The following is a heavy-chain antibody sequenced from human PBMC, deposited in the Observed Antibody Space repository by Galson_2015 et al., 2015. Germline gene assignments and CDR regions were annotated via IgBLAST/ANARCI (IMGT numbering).Heavy chain of an antibody. CDR2: IYYSGST. D-gene: IGHD3-10*01. J-gene: IGHJ3*02. CDR1: GGSISSGGYY. Sequence: LSLTCTVSGGSISSGGYYWSWIRQHPGKGLEWIGYIYYSGSTYYNPSLKSRVTISVDTSKNQFSLKLSSVTAADTAVYYCAGSVRGVIITEFKAFDIWGQGTMVTVSS. CDR3: AGSVRGVIITEFKAFDI. V-gene: IGHV4-31*03.